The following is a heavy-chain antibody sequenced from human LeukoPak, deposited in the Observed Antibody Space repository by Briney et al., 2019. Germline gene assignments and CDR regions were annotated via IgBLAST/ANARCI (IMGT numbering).Heavy chain of an antibody. J-gene: IGHJ6*03. D-gene: IGHD2-2*01. Sequence: PSETLSLTCTVSGGSISSYYWSWIREPPGKGLEWIGCIYYSGSTNYNPSLKSRVTISVDTSKNQFSLKLSSVTAADTAVYYCARRVVSEEDYYYYYYMDVWGKGTTVTVSS. V-gene: IGHV4-59*01. CDR2: IYYSGST. CDR3: ARRVVSEEDYYYYYYMDV. CDR1: GGSISSYY.